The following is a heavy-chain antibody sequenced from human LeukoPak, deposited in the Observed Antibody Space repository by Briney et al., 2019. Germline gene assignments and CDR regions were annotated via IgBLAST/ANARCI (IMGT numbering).Heavy chain of an antibody. CDR2: INWNGGST. J-gene: IGHJ6*03. V-gene: IGHV3-20*01. Sequence: PGGSLRLSCAASGFTFDDYGMSWVRQAPGKGLEWVSGINWNGGSTGYADSVKGRFTISRDNAKNSLYLQMNSLRAEDTALYHCARSPNIVPGDYYYYYMDVWGKGTTVTVSS. CDR1: GFTFDDYG. CDR3: ARSPNIVPGDYYYYYMDV. D-gene: IGHD2/OR15-2a*01.